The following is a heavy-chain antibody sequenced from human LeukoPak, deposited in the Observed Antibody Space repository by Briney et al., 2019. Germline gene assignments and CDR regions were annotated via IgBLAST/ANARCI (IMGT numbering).Heavy chain of an antibody. Sequence: SETLSLTWTVSGVSISSYYWSWLRQPPGKRLEWLGYIYYSGSTNYNPPLKSRVTISVDTSKHQFSLKLSSVTAADTAVYYCARGCSTSCPVDYWGQGTLVTVSS. CDR2: IYYSGST. V-gene: IGHV4-59*01. D-gene: IGHD2-2*01. J-gene: IGHJ4*02. CDR1: GVSISSYY. CDR3: ARGCSTSCPVDY.